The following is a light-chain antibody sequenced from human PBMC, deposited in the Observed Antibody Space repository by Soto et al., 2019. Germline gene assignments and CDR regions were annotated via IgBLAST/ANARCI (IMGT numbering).Light chain of an antibody. CDR1: QSISSL. Sequence: DIQMTQFPSTLSESVGDRVTITCRASQSISSLLAWYQQKPGKAPKLLIYGASSLERGVPSRFSGSGSGTKFTLTISSLQPDDFATYYCQQYNAYSRTFGQGTKVEIK. J-gene: IGKJ1*01. CDR3: QQYNAYSRT. CDR2: GAS. V-gene: IGKV1-5*01.